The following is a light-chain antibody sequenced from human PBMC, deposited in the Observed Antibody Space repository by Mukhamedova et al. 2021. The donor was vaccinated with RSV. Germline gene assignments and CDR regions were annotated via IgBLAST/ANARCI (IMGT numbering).Light chain of an antibody. CDR2: AAS. Sequence: SLIHAASSLQNGVPSRFSGSGFGTDSTLTISSLQPEDSATYYCQHYIDYPLAFGGGTKVEIK. J-gene: IGKJ4*01. CDR3: QHYIDYPLA. V-gene: IGKV1-16*01.